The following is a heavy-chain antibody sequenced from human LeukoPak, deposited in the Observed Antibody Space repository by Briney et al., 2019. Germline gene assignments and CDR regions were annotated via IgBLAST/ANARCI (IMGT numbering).Heavy chain of an antibody. CDR2: ISGSGGST. J-gene: IGHJ5*02. Sequence: RGSLRLSCAASGFTFTSYAMSWVRQAPGKGLEWVSAISGSGGSTYYADSVKGRFTISRDNSKNTLYLQMNSLRAEDTAVYYCAKALNDIQPNWFDPWGQGTLVTVSS. V-gene: IGHV3-23*01. CDR3: AKALNDIQPNWFDP. CDR1: GFTFTSYA. D-gene: IGHD3-9*01.